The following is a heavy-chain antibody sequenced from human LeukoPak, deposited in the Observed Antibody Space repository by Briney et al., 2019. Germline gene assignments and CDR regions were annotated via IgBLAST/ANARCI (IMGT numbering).Heavy chain of an antibody. Sequence: SETLSLTCTVSGGSISSYYWSWIRQPPGKGLEWIGYIYYSGSTNYNPSLKSRVTISVDTSKNQFSLKLSSVTAADTAVYFCARHPFATPFDYWGPGTLVTVSS. CDR3: ARHPFATPFDY. J-gene: IGHJ4*02. CDR2: IYYSGST. V-gene: IGHV4-59*08. CDR1: GGSISSYY. D-gene: IGHD2-15*01.